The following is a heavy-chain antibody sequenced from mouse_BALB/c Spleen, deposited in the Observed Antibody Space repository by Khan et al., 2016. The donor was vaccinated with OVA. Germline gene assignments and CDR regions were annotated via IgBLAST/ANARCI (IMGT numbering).Heavy chain of an antibody. CDR3: ARGGEKARFAY. J-gene: IGHJ3*01. CDR2: ILPGSGST. V-gene: IGHV1-9*01. Sequence: QVQLQQSGAELMKPGASVKISCKATGYTFSSYWIEWVKQRPGHGLEWIGEILPGSGSTNYNEKFKGKATFTADTSSNTAYMQLSSLTSEDSAVYYGARGGEKARFAYWGQGTLVTVSA. CDR1: GYTFSSYW.